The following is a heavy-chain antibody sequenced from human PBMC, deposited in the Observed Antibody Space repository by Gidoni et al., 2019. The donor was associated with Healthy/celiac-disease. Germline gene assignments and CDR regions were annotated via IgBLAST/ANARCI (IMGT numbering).Heavy chain of an antibody. Sequence: QLQLQESVPGLVKPSETLYLTCTVSGGSISSSRYYWGWIRQPPGKGLEWIGSIYYSGSTYYNPSLKSRVTISVDTSKNQFSLKLSSVTAADTAVYYCARVQYYDFWSGYYNYYGMDVWGQGTTVTVSS. CDR2: IYYSGST. J-gene: IGHJ6*02. D-gene: IGHD3-3*01. CDR3: ARVQYYDFWSGYYNYYGMDV. CDR1: GGSISSSRYY. V-gene: IGHV4-39*07.